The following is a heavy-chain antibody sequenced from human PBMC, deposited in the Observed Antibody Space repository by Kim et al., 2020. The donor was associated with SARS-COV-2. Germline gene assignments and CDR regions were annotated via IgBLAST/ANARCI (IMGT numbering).Heavy chain of an antibody. D-gene: IGHD4-17*01. Sequence: ASVKVSCKASGYTFTSYGISWVRQAPGQGLEWMGWISAYNGNTNYAQKLQGRVTMTTDTSTSTAYMELRSLRSDDTAVYYCARDHGDPTVTTDFNRNYYYGMDVWGQGTTVTVSS. CDR3: ARDHGDPTVTTDFNRNYYYGMDV. CDR1: GYTFTSYG. V-gene: IGHV1-18*01. CDR2: ISAYNGNT. J-gene: IGHJ6*02.